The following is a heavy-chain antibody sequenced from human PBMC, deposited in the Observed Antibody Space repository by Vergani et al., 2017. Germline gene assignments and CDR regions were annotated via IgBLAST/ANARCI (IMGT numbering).Heavy chain of an antibody. V-gene: IGHV3-7*01. CDR3: ASSKGTVPYYFDY. D-gene: IGHD4-17*01. CDR1: GFTFSSYW. Sequence: EVQLVESGGGLVQPGGSLRLSCAASGFTFSSYWMSWVRQAQGKGLEWVANIKQDGSEKYYVDSVKGRFTLSRDNAKNSLYLQMNSLRAGDTAVYYCASSKGTVPYYFDYWGQGTLVTVSS. CDR2: IKQDGSEK. J-gene: IGHJ4*02.